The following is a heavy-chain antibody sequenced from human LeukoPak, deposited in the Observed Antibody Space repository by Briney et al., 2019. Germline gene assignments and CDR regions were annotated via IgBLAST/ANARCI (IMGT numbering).Heavy chain of an antibody. CDR3: AREHYSGGYYFDY. D-gene: IGHD1-26*01. J-gene: IGHJ4*02. CDR2: ISSSSSTI. CDR1: GFTFSSYS. Sequence: PGGSLGLSCAASGFTFSSYSMNWVRQAPGKGLEWVSYISSSSSTIYYADSVKGRFTISRDNAKNSLYLQMNSLRAEDTAVYYCAREHYSGGYYFDYWGQGTLVTVSS. V-gene: IGHV3-48*01.